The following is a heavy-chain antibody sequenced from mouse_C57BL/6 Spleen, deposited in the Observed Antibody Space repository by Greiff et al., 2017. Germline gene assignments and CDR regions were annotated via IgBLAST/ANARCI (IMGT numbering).Heavy chain of an antibody. Sequence: VQLQQSGAELVRPGTSVKVSCKASGYAFTNYLIEWVKQRPGQGLEWIGVINPGSGGTNYNEKFKGKATLTADKSSSTAYMQLSSLTSEDSAVYFCARRYYYGSSYGGYFDVWGTGTTVTVSS. CDR1: GYAFTNYL. V-gene: IGHV1-54*01. CDR3: ARRYYYGSSYGGYFDV. CDR2: INPGSGGT. D-gene: IGHD1-1*01. J-gene: IGHJ1*03.